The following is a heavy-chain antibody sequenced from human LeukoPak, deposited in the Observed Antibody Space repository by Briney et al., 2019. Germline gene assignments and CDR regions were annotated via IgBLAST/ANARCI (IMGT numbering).Heavy chain of an antibody. J-gene: IGHJ4*02. V-gene: IGHV3-74*01. CDR1: GFTFSSYW. Sequence: GGSLRLSCAASGFTFSSYWMHWVRQSPGKGLVWVSRINSDGSSTSYADSVKGRVTISRDDAKNTLYLQMNSLRAEDTAVYYCARDGDSSGYYVNFDYWGQGTLVTVSS. CDR3: ARDGDSSGYYVNFDY. D-gene: IGHD3-22*01. CDR2: INSDGSST.